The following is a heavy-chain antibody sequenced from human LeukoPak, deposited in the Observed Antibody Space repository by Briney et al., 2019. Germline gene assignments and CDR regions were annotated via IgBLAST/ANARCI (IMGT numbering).Heavy chain of an antibody. CDR2: IYYSGTT. D-gene: IGHD3-10*01. Sequence: SETLSLTCTVSGGSISSSNYYWGWIRQPPGKGLEWIGTIYYSGTTYYNPSLESRVTIFEDTSKNQFSLKLSSVTAADTAVYYCARGVPYYYGSGNWFDPWGQGTLVTVSS. CDR1: GGSISSSNYY. CDR3: ARGVPYYYGSGNWFDP. V-gene: IGHV4-39*07. J-gene: IGHJ5*02.